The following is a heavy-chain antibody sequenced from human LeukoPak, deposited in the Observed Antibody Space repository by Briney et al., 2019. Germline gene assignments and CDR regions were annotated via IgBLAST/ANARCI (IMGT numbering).Heavy chain of an antibody. CDR1: GFTFSGSA. CDR3: TRHPDYDFWSGYSAIDY. D-gene: IGHD3-3*01. CDR2: IRSKANSYAT. Sequence: GGSLRLSCAASGFTFSGSAMHWVRQASGKGLEWVGRIRSKANSYATAHAASVKGRFTISRDDSKNTAYLQMNSLKTEDTAVYYCTRHPDYDFWSGYSAIDYWGQGTLVTVSS. V-gene: IGHV3-73*01. J-gene: IGHJ4*02.